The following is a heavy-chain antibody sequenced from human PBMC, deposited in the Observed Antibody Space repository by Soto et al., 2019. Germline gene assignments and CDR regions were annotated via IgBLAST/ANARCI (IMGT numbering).Heavy chain of an antibody. CDR2: MSANDGST. J-gene: IGHJ4*02. CDR3: ARGVDDGLDY. Sequence: ASVKVSCKASGYTFTSYYMHWVRQAPGQGLEWMGWMSANDGSTSYAQKFQDRVIMTRDTSITTAYMELSSLRSEDTAVYYCARGVDDGLDYWGQGALVTVSS. CDR1: GYTFTSYY. D-gene: IGHD3-3*01. V-gene: IGHV1-8*02.